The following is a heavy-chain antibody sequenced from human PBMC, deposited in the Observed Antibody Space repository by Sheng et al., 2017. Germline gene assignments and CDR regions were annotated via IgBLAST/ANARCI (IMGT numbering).Heavy chain of an antibody. J-gene: IGHJ4*02. CDR1: GGTFSSYA. V-gene: IGHV1-69*04. Sequence: QVQLVQSGAEVKKPGSSVKVSCKASGGTFSSYAISWVRQAPGQGLEWMGGIIPILGIANYAQKFQGRVTITADKSTSTAYMELSSLRSEDTAVYYCASSRPNNWNYFGLGYWGQGTLVTVSS. CDR2: IIPILGIA. D-gene: IGHD1-7*01. CDR3: ASSRPNNWNYFGLGY.